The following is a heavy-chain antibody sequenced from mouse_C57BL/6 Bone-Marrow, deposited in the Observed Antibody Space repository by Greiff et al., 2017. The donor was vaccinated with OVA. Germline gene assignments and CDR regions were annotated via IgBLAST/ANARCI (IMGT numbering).Heavy chain of an antibody. J-gene: IGHJ3*01. CDR2: ISDGGSYT. D-gene: IGHD1-1*01. CDR1: GFTFSSYA. CDR3: ARKAGSSFAY. V-gene: IGHV5-4*03. Sequence: DVMLVESGGGLVKPGGSLKLSCAASGFTFSSYAMSWVRQTPEKRLEWVATISDGGSYTYYPDNVKGRFTISRDNAKNNLYLQMSHLKSEDTAMYYCARKAGSSFAYWGQGTLVTVSA.